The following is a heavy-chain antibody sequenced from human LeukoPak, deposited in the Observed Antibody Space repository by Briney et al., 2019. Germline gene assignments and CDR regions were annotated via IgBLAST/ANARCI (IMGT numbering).Heavy chain of an antibody. CDR2: IYYSGST. Sequence: SETLSLTCTVSGGSISSSNYYWGWIRQPPGKGLEWIGSIYYSGSTYYNPSLKSRVTISVDTSKNQFSLKLSSVTAADTAVYYCARDGRYFDWLDYWGQGTLVSVSS. D-gene: IGHD3-9*01. CDR3: ARDGRYFDWLDY. J-gene: IGHJ4*02. V-gene: IGHV4-39*07. CDR1: GGSISSSNYY.